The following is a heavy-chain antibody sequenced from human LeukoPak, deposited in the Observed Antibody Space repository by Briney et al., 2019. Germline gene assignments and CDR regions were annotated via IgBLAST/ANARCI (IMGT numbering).Heavy chain of an antibody. CDR2: LTRSGRTT. J-gene: IGHJ4*02. V-gene: IGHV3-23*01. CDR1: IFTFNTHA. D-gene: IGHD3-10*01. Sequence: GGSLRLSCAASIFTFNTHAMRWVRQAPEKGLECVSSLTRSGRTTYYADSVKGRFTISRDNWKNTVYLQMNSLRGEDTAIYYCAKDRPNFYEASGSYYRMKGDFWGQGTLVTVSS. CDR3: AKDRPNFYEASGSYYRMKGDF.